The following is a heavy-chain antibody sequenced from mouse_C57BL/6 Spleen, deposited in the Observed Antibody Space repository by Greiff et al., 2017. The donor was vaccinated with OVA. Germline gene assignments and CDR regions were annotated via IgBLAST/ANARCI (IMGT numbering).Heavy chain of an antibody. Sequence: VQLQQSGPELVKPGASVKLSCKASGYTFTSYDINWVKQRPGQGLEWIGWIYPRDGSTKYNEKFKGKATLTVDTSSSTAYMELHSLTSEDSAVYFCARGDYDYDEDAMDYWGQGTSVTVSS. CDR1: GYTFTSYD. D-gene: IGHD2-4*01. CDR2: IYPRDGST. V-gene: IGHV1-85*01. J-gene: IGHJ4*01. CDR3: ARGDYDYDEDAMDY.